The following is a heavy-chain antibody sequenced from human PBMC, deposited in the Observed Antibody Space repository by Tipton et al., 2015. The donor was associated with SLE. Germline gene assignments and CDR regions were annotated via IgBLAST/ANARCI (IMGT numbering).Heavy chain of an antibody. Sequence: TLSLTCIVSGGSITTRSYYWGWIRQPPGKGLEWIGRIYTTGSPYYNPSLESRVAISMDTSKNQFSLKLTAVTAADTAVYYCARTLDALDIWGQGTMVTVSS. V-gene: IGHV4-39*07. CDR3: ARTLDALDI. CDR2: IYTTGSP. CDR1: GGSITTRSYY. J-gene: IGHJ3*02.